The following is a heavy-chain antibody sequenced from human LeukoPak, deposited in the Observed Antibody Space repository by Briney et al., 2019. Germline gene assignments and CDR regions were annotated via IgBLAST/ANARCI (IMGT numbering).Heavy chain of an antibody. CDR3: ARSERYSSGWYFYFDY. CDR1: GGSISTYY. D-gene: IGHD6-19*01. Sequence: PPETLSLTCTVSGGSISTYYWSWIRQPPGKGLEWIGYIYYSGSTNYNPSLESRVTISIDTSKNQFSLNLSSVTAADTAVYYCARSERYSSGWYFYFDYWGQGTLVTVSS. CDR2: IYYSGST. J-gene: IGHJ4*02. V-gene: IGHV4-59*01.